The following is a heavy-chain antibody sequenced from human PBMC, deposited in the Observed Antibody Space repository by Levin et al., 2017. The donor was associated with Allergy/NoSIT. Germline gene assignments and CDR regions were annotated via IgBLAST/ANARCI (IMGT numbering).Heavy chain of an antibody. CDR3: PRVAGFSRGWYLPY. CDR1: GGSLSGYY. V-gene: IGHV4-34*01. CDR2: INHRGSA. Sequence: KPSETLSLTCAVSGGSLSGYYWTWIRQPPGKGLEWIGEINHRGSAAYNPSLNSRITMSVDTSTNQFSLNLISVTAADTAMYYLPRVAGFSRGWYLPYWGQGTLVTVSS. J-gene: IGHJ4*02. D-gene: IGHD6-19*01.